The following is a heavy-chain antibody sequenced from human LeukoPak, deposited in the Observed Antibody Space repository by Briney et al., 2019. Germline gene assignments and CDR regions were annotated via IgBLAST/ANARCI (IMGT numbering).Heavy chain of an antibody. CDR1: GYTFTGYY. D-gene: IGHD3-10*01. CDR2: INPNSGDT. Sequence: ASVKVSCKASGYTFTGYYMHWVRQAPGQGLEWMGWINPNSGDTNYAQKFQGGVTMTRDTSISTAYMELSRLTSDDTAVFYCARGRLGSGSQYDAFDIWGQGTMVTVSS. J-gene: IGHJ3*02. CDR3: ARGRLGSGSQYDAFDI. V-gene: IGHV1-2*02.